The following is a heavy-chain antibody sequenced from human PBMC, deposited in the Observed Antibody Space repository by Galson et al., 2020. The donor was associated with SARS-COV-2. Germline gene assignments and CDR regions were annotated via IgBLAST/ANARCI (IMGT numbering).Heavy chain of an antibody. Sequence: GGSLSLSCAASGFTFSSYAMHWVRQAPGKGLEWVAVISYDGSNKYYADSVKGRFTISRDNSKNTLYLQMNSLRAEDTAVYYCARDYYDSSGYYYVDFQHWGQGTLVTVSS. CDR3: ARDYYDSSGYYYVDFQH. V-gene: IGHV3-30*04. CDR1: GFTFSSYA. CDR2: ISYDGSNK. D-gene: IGHD3-22*01. J-gene: IGHJ1*01.